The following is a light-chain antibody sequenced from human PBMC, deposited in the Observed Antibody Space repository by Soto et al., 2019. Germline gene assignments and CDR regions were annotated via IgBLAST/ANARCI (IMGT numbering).Light chain of an antibody. CDR2: DAS. J-gene: IGKJ4*01. V-gene: IGKV3-11*01. CDR3: QQRSDWPST. CDR1: QTVSSY. Sequence: EIVLTQSPATLSLSPGDRATLSCRASQTVSSYLAWYQQKPGQAPRLLIYDASSRATGIPARFSGSGSGTDLTFTITSLEPEDFAVYYCQQRSDWPSTFGGGTKVEIK.